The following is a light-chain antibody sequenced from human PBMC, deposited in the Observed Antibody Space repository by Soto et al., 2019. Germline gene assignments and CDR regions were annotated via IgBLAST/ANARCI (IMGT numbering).Light chain of an antibody. Sequence: DIQMTQSPSTLTASVGDRVTITCRASQSISTWLAWYQQKPGKAPSLLIYGASSVKSGVPSRFSGSGSGTEFTLTISSLQPDDFATYYCQQYRSYSFGQGTKVEI. CDR1: QSISTW. CDR2: GAS. V-gene: IGKV1-5*01. J-gene: IGKJ1*01. CDR3: QQYRSYS.